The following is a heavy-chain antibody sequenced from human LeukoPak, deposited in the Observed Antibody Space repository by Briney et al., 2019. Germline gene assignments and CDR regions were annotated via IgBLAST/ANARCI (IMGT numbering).Heavy chain of an antibody. V-gene: IGHV3-33*06. CDR1: GFTFSSYG. Sequence: PGRSLRLSCAASGFTFSSYGVHWVRQAPGKGLEWVAVIWYDGSNKYYADSVKGRFTISRDNSKNTLYLQMNSLRAEDTAVYYCAKDGLSGSLDYWGQGTLVTVSS. J-gene: IGHJ4*02. D-gene: IGHD1-26*01. CDR2: IWYDGSNK. CDR3: AKDGLSGSLDY.